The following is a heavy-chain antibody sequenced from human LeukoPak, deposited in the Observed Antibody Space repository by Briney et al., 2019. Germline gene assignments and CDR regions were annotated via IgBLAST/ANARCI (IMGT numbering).Heavy chain of an antibody. Sequence: SETLSLTCAVSGGSISSGGYSWSWIRQPPGKGLEWIGYIYHSGSTYYNPSLKSRVTISVDRSENQFSLKLSSVTAADTAVYYCARAHYGDYLTFDYWGQGTLVTVSS. CDR2: IYHSGST. CDR1: GGSISSGGYS. CDR3: ARAHYGDYLTFDY. V-gene: IGHV4-30-2*01. D-gene: IGHD4-17*01. J-gene: IGHJ4*02.